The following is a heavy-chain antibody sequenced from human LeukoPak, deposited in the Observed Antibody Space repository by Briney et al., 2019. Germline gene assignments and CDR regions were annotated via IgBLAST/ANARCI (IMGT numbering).Heavy chain of an antibody. CDR3: ARGGWYVDY. V-gene: IGHV4-34*01. CDR2: INHSGST. D-gene: IGHD6-19*01. Sequence: SETLSLTCAVYGGSFSGYYWSWIRQPPGKGLEWIGEINHSGSTNYNPSLKSRVTISVDTSKNQFSLKLSSVTAADTAVYYCARGGWYVDYWGQGTLVTVSS. CDR1: GGSFSGYY. J-gene: IGHJ4*02.